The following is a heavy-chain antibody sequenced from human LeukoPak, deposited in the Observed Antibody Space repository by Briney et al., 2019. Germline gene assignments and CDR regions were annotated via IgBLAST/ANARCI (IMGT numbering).Heavy chain of an antibody. D-gene: IGHD6-19*01. CDR2: INQDGSEK. CDR1: GFTFTTYW. V-gene: IGHV3-7*01. J-gene: IGHJ4*02. Sequence: GESLRLSCAASGFTFTTYWMSWVRQAPGKGLEWVANINQDGSEKYFVDSVKGRFTISRDNAKNSLYLQMNSLRAEDTAVYYCASLSGAVAGRDPFDYWGQGTLVTVSS. CDR3: ASLSGAVAGRDPFDY.